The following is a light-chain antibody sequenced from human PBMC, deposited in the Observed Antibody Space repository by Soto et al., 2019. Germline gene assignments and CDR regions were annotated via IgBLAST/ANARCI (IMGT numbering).Light chain of an antibody. CDR2: DDS. J-gene: IGLJ1*01. CDR1: NIGSKS. CDR3: QVWDSSSDHLYV. Sequence: SYELNQPPSVPVAPGQTARITSGGNNIGSKSVHWYQHKPGQAPVLVVYDDSDRPSGIPERFSGSNSGNTATLTISRVEAGDEADYYCQVWDSSSDHLYVFGTGTKVTVL. V-gene: IGLV3-21*02.